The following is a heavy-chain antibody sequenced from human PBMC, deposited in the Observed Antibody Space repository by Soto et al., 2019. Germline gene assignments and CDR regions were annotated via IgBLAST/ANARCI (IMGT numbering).Heavy chain of an antibody. D-gene: IGHD2-2*01. Sequence: ASVKVSCKASGGTFSSYAISWVRQAPGQGLEWMGGIIPIFGTANYAQKFQGRVTITADESTSTAYMELSSLRSEDTAVYYCASWTRDIVVVPAAMREYGMDVWGQGTTVTVSS. V-gene: IGHV1-69*13. J-gene: IGHJ6*02. CDR3: ASWTRDIVVVPAAMREYGMDV. CDR2: IIPIFGTA. CDR1: GGTFSSYA.